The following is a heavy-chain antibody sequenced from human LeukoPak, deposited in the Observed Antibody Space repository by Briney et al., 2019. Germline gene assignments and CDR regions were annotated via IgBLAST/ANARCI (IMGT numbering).Heavy chain of an antibody. D-gene: IGHD3-3*01. J-gene: IGHJ4*02. CDR3: TADPGITILRVVIPN. CDR1: GFPFCKAW. V-gene: IGHV3-15*01. Sequence: GGSLRLSCAASGFPFCKAWMRCVPDAPGGGVECVGHIKSKTEGGTTDYAEPVKGRLTIQRDESNKTVYQQLNSLENEGIVMCYCTADPGITILRVVIPNWGQGTLVTVSS. CDR2: IKSKTEGGTT.